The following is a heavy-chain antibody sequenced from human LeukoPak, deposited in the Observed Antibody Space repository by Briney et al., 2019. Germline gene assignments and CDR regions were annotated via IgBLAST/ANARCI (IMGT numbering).Heavy chain of an antibody. CDR1: GFTFSSYW. J-gene: IGHJ4*02. CDR2: IKQDGSEK. CDR3: ARGYGNYGY. D-gene: IGHD4-11*01. Sequence: PGGSLRLSCAASGFTFSSYWMSSVRQAPGKGLERVANIKQDGSEKYYVESVKGRFTISRDNDKNSLYLQMNSLRAEDTAVYYFARGYGNYGYWGQGTLVTVSS. V-gene: IGHV3-7*01.